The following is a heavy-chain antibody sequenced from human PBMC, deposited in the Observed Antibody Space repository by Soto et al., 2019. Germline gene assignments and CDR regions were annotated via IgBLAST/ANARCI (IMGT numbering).Heavy chain of an antibody. Sequence: SETLSLTCTVSGGSVSSGSYYWSWIRQPPGKGLEWIGYIYYSGSTNYNPSLKSRVTISVDTSKNQFSLKLSSVTAADTAVYYCARELWLQWGGFDSWGAGNLVSVSS. CDR1: GGSVSSGSYY. D-gene: IGHD5-12*01. V-gene: IGHV4-61*01. J-gene: IGHJ4*02. CDR3: ARELWLQWGGFDS. CDR2: IYYSGST.